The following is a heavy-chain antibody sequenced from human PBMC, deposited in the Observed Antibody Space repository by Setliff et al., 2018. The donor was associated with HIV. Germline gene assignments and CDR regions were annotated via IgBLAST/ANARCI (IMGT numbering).Heavy chain of an antibody. D-gene: IGHD6-19*01. CDR2: INHGGST. CDR3: ARGRGQWPHRTWYFDL. Sequence: SETLSLTCAAYGGSFSGYYWSWIRQPPGKGLEWIGEINHGGSTNYNPSLKSRVTISVDPSKNQFSLKLSSVTAADTAVYYCARGRGQWPHRTWYFDLWGRGTLVTVSS. V-gene: IGHV4-34*01. CDR1: GGSFSGYY. J-gene: IGHJ2*01.